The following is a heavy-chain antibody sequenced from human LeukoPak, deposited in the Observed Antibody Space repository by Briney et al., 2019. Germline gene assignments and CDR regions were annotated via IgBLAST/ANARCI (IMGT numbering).Heavy chain of an antibody. Sequence: SETLSLTCTVSGGSISSSSYYWGWIRQPPGKGLEWIGSIYYSGSTYYNPSLKSRVTISVDTSKNQFSLKLSSVTAADTAVYYCARQSRGSSGWYGDYCYYMDVWGKGTTVTVSS. CDR1: GGSISSSSYY. V-gene: IGHV4-39*01. D-gene: IGHD6-19*01. J-gene: IGHJ6*03. CDR3: ARQSRGSSGWYGDYCYYMDV. CDR2: IYYSGST.